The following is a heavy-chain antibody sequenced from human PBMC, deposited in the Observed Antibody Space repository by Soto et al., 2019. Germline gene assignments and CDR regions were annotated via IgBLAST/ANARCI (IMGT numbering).Heavy chain of an antibody. CDR1: GGSISSSSYY. CDR3: AKGVVAYSSWDNWFDP. D-gene: IGHD6-6*01. V-gene: IGHV4-39*01. J-gene: IGHJ5*02. Sequence: SETLSLTCTVSGGSISSSSYYWGWIRQPPGKGLEWIGSIYYSGSTYYNPSLKSRVTISVDTSKNQFSLKLSSVTAADTAVYYCAKGVVAYSSWDNWFDPWGQGTLVTVSS. CDR2: IYYSGST.